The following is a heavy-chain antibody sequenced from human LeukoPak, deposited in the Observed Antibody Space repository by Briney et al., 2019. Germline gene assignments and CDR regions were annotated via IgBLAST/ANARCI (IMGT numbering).Heavy chain of an antibody. J-gene: IGHJ5*02. CDR1: GGSFSGYY. CDR3: ARGRSGSPRGWFDP. CDR2: INHSGST. V-gene: IGHV4-34*01. D-gene: IGHD1-26*01. Sequence: SETLSLTCAVYGGSFSGYYWSWIRQPPGKGLEWIGEINHSGSTNYNPPLKSRVAISVDTSKNQFSLKLSSVTAADTAVYYCARGRSGSPRGWFDPWGQGTLATVSS.